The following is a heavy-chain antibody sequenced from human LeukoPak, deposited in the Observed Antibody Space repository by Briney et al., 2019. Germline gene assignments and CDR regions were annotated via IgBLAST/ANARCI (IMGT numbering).Heavy chain of an antibody. CDR1: GFTFSSYW. D-gene: IGHD6-13*01. Sequence: AGGSLRLSCVASGFTFSSYWMHWVRQAPGKGLVWVSRIKSDGSSTSYADSVKGRFTISRDNAKNTLYLQMNSLRAEDTAVYYCARTQQLTTFFDYWGQGTLVTVSS. V-gene: IGHV3-74*01. J-gene: IGHJ4*02. CDR3: ARTQQLTTFFDY. CDR2: IKSDGSST.